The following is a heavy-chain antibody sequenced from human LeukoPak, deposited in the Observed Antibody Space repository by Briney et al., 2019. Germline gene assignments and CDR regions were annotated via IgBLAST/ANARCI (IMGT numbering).Heavy chain of an antibody. CDR2: INHSGST. CDR3: ARGQRYSSWYYYYYGMDV. CDR1: GGSFSGYY. V-gene: IGHV4-34*01. D-gene: IGHD6-13*01. Sequence: PSETLSLTCAVYGGSFSGYYWSWIRQPPGKGLEWIGEINHSGSTNYNPSLKSRVTISVDTSKNQFSLKLSSVTAADTAVYYCARGQRYSSWYYYYYGMDVWGQGTTVTVSS. J-gene: IGHJ6*02.